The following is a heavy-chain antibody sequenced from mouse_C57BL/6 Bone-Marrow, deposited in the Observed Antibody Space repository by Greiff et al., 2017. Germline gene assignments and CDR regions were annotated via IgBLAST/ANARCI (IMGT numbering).Heavy chain of an antibody. CDR1: GYTFTSYW. Sequence: QVQLQQPGAELVMPGASVKLSCKASGYTFTSYWMHWVKQRPGQGLEWIGEIDPSDSYTNYNQKFKGKSTLTVDKSSSTAYMQLSSLTSEDSAVYYCARDNRSSTNRCFGVWGTGTTVTVSS. J-gene: IGHJ1*03. CDR3: ARDNRSSTNRCFGV. CDR2: IDPSDSYT. V-gene: IGHV1-69*01. D-gene: IGHD1-1*01.